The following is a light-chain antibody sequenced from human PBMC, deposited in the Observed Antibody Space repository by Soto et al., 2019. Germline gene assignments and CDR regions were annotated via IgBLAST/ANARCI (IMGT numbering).Light chain of an antibody. CDR3: QQYNNWPPYT. CDR2: GAS. V-gene: IGKV3-15*01. Sequence: EIVMTQSPATLSVSPGERATLSCRASQSVSSSLAWYQQKPGQAPRLLIYGASTRATGIPARSSGSGSGTEFTLTISSLQSEDFAVYYCQQYNNWPPYTFGQGTKLEIK. CDR1: QSVSSS. J-gene: IGKJ2*01.